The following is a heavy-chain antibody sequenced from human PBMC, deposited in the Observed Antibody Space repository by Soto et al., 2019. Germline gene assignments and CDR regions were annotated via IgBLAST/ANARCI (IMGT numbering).Heavy chain of an antibody. D-gene: IGHD5-18*01. CDR1: GGSISSSSYY. CDR2: IYYSGST. Sequence: QLQLQESGPGLVKPSETLSLTCTVSGGSISSSSYYWGWIRQPPGKGLEWIGSIYYSGSTYYNPSLKSRVTISVVTSKNQFSLKLSSVTAADTAVYYCARRGKRADTAMVKGYYYYGMDVWGQGTTVTVSS. CDR3: ARRGKRADTAMVKGYYYYGMDV. V-gene: IGHV4-39*01. J-gene: IGHJ6*02.